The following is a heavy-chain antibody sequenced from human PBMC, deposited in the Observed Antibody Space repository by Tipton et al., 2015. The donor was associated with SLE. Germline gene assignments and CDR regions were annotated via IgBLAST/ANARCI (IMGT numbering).Heavy chain of an antibody. Sequence: SLRLSCAASGFTFSSYAMHWVRQAPGKGLEWVAVISYDGSNKYYADSVKGRFTISRDNSKNTLYLQMNSLRAEDTAVYYCARAGEQLGYFDYWGQGTLVTVSS. V-gene: IGHV3-30*04. CDR2: ISYDGSNK. J-gene: IGHJ4*02. CDR1: GFTFSSYA. D-gene: IGHD6-13*01. CDR3: ARAGEQLGYFDY.